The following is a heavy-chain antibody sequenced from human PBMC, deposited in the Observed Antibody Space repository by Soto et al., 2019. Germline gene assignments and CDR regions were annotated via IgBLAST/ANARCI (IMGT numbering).Heavy chain of an antibody. Sequence: EVQLVESGGGLVQPGGSLRLSCAASGFTFSFYWMSWVRQAPGKGLEWVANINQDGSEKYYVDSVKGRFTISRDDAKNSLYLQMNSLGAEDTAVYYCARVRRSYWEMQQMVTYYYGMDVWGQGTTVTVSS. CDR2: INQDGSEK. CDR3: ARVRRSYWEMQQMVTYYYGMDV. CDR1: GFTFSFYW. V-gene: IGHV3-7*01. J-gene: IGHJ6*02. D-gene: IGHD6-13*01.